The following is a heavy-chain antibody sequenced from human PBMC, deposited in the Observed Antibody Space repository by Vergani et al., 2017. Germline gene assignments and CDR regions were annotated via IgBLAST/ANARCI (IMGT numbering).Heavy chain of an antibody. D-gene: IGHD5-18*01. CDR2: IIPIFGTA. V-gene: IGHV1-69*01. CDR3: ARAGYSYGYHYYYYMDV. Sequence: QVQLVQSGAEVKKPGSSVKVSCKASGGTFSSYAISWVRQAPGQGLEWMGGIIPIFGTANYAQKFQGRVPITADESTSTAYIELSSLRSEETGVYYCARAGYSYGYHYYYYMDVWGKGTTVTVSS. CDR1: GGTFSSYA. J-gene: IGHJ6*03.